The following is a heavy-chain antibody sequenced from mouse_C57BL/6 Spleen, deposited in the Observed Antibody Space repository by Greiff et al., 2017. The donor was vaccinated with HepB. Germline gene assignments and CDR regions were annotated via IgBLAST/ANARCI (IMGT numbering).Heavy chain of an antibody. V-gene: IGHV1-61*01. Sequence: QVQLQQPGAELVRPGSSVKLSCKASGYTFTSYWMDWVKQRPGQGLEWIGNIYPSDSETHYNQKFKDKATLTVDKSSSTAYMQLSSLTSEDSAGYYCARWGLLYFDYWGEGTTLTVSS. D-gene: IGHD2-13*01. J-gene: IGHJ2*01. CDR2: IYPSDSET. CDR1: GYTFTSYW. CDR3: ARWGLLYFDY.